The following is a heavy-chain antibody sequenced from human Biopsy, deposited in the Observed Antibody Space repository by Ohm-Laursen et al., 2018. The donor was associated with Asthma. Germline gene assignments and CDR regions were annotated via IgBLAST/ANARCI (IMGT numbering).Heavy chain of an antibody. J-gene: IGHJ1*01. D-gene: IGHD6-19*01. Sequence: TLSLTCAISGGSFTHYFWMWIRQPPGKGLEWIGEINYRGDTNYNPSLESRLSISVDTSTYHFSLRLNSVTAADTAVYYCVRGEEVAGTYFKDWDQGTLVTVSS. CDR3: VRGEEVAGTYFKD. CDR1: GGSFTHYF. CDR2: INYRGDT. V-gene: IGHV4-34*01.